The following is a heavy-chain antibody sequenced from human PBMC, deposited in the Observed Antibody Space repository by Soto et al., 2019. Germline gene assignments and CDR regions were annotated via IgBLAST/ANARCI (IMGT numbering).Heavy chain of an antibody. CDR2: IGTAGDT. Sequence: EVQLVESGGGLVQPGGSLRLSCAASGFTFSSYDMHWVRQATGKGLEWVSGIGTAGDTYYPGSVKGRFTISRGNAKNSLYLQMNRLRAGDTAVYYCARGPTEYCSGGSCYREGAFDIWGQGTMVTVSS. CDR3: ARGPTEYCSGGSCYREGAFDI. J-gene: IGHJ3*02. D-gene: IGHD2-15*01. V-gene: IGHV3-13*01. CDR1: GFTFSSYD.